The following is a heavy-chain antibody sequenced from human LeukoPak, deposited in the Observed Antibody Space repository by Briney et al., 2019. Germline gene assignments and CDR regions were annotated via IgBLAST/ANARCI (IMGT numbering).Heavy chain of an antibody. CDR2: IYYSGST. CDR3: ARAGRTWIQLWRNAFDI. D-gene: IGHD5-18*01. V-gene: IGHV4-61*01. Sequence: SETLSLTCTVSGGSVSSGSYYWSWIRQPPGKGLEWIGYIYYSGSTNYNPSLKSRVTISVDTSKNQFSLKLSSVTAADTAVYYCARAGRTWIQLWRNAFDIWGQGTMVTVSS. J-gene: IGHJ3*02. CDR1: GGSVSSGSYY.